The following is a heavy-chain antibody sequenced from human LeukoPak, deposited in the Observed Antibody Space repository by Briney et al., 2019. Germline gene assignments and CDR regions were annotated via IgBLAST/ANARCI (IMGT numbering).Heavy chain of an antibody. CDR1: GGSISSSNW. CDR2: IYHSGST. D-gene: IGHD4-23*01. V-gene: IGHV4-4*02. Sequence: SGTLSLTCAVSGGSISSSNWWSWVRQPPGKGLEWIGEIYHSGSTNYNPSLKSRVTISVDKSKNQFSLKLSSVTAADTAVYYCARGLDIGGNATPAPFDYWGQGTLVTVSS. CDR3: ARGLDIGGNATPAPFDY. J-gene: IGHJ4*02.